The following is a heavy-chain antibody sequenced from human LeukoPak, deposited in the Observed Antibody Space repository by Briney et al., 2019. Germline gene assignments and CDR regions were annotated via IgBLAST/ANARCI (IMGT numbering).Heavy chain of an antibody. J-gene: IGHJ4*02. Sequence: SETLSLTCTVSGGSISSYYWSWIRQPPGKGLEWIGYIYYSGSTNYNPSLKSRVTISVDTSKNQFSLKLSSVTAADTAVYYCARSDTAMAYYFDYWGQGILVTVSS. V-gene: IGHV4-59*01. CDR1: GGSISSYY. CDR3: ARSDTAMAYYFDY. D-gene: IGHD5-18*01. CDR2: IYYSGST.